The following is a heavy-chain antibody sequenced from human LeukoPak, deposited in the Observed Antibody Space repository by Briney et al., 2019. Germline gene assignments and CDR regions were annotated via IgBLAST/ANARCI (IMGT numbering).Heavy chain of an antibody. D-gene: IGHD6-13*01. CDR1: GYTFTGYY. CDR3: AREAAAGPNRHFDY. J-gene: IGHJ4*02. CDR2: INCNSGGT. Sequence: VASVKVSCKASGYTFTGYYMHWVRQAPGQGLEWMGWINCNSGGTSYAQNFQGRVTMTRDTSISTAYMELSRLGSDDTAVYYCAREAAAGPNRHFDYWGQGTLVTVSS. V-gene: IGHV1-2*02.